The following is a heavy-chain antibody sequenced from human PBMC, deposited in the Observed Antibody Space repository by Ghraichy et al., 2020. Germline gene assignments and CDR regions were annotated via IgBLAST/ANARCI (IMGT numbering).Heavy chain of an antibody. J-gene: IGHJ5*02. D-gene: IGHD6-13*01. Sequence: GGSLRLSCAASGFTLSDYYMSWIRQAPGEGLEWISYISRTSSYTNYADSVKGRFTISRDNAKNSLYLQMNSLRAEDTAVYYCARAPVDLTAAGSDLWGQGTLVTVSS. CDR2: ISRTSSYT. CDR1: GFTLSDYY. CDR3: ARAPVDLTAAGSDL. V-gene: IGHV3-11*05.